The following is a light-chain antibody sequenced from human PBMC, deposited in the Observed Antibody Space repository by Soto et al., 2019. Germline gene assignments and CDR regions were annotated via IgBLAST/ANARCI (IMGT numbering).Light chain of an antibody. V-gene: IGKV2-24*01. CDR1: QSLVHIDGNTY. CDR3: MQATQPYT. CDR2: KIS. J-gene: IGKJ2*01. Sequence: DIVLTQTRLSSPVTLGQPASISCRSSQSLVHIDGNTYFNWLQQRPGQPPRLLIYKISNRFPGVPDRFSGSGAGTYFTLKISRVEAEDVGVYYCMQATQPYTFGQGTRLEIK.